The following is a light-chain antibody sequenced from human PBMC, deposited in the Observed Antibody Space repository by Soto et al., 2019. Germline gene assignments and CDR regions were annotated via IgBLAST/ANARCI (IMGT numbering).Light chain of an antibody. CDR1: SSDVGGYIY. CDR2: DVS. J-gene: IGLJ2*01. Sequence: QLVLTQPASVSGSPGQSITISCTGTSSDVGGYIYVSWYQQHPGKAPKLMIYDVSNRPSGVSNRFSGSKSGNTASLTISGLQAEDEADYYCSSYTSSSSVVFGGGTKLTVL. CDR3: SSYTSSSSVV. V-gene: IGLV2-14*01.